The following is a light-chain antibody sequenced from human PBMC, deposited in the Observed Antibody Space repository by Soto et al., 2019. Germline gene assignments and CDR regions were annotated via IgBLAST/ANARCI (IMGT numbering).Light chain of an antibody. CDR1: SGYSSYA. J-gene: IGLJ3*02. Sequence: QSVLTQSPSASASLGASVKLTCTLSSGYSSYAIAWHQQQPEKGPRYLMNLNSDGTHSKGDGIPDRFSGSSSGAERYLTISSLQSEDEADYYCQTWGSGIVVFGGGTQLTVL. CDR2: LNSDGTH. CDR3: QTWGSGIVV. V-gene: IGLV4-69*01.